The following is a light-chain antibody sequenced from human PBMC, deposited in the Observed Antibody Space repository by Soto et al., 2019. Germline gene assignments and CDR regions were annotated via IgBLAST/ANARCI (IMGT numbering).Light chain of an antibody. CDR3: STWDDSLNGWV. CDR1: TSNIGDNT. CDR2: NNN. Sequence: QSALTQPPSASGTPGQRVTISCSGSTSNIGDNTVHWYQQLPGTAPKLLISNNNQRPSGVPDRFSGSKSGTSASLAISGLQSEDEADYYCSTWDDSLNGWVFGGGTKLTVL. J-gene: IGLJ3*02. V-gene: IGLV1-44*01.